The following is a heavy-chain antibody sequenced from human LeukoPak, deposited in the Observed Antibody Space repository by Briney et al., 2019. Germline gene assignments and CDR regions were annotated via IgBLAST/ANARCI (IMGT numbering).Heavy chain of an antibody. D-gene: IGHD6-6*01. CDR1: GYIFTNYG. CDR2: ISAYNGNT. J-gene: IGHJ4*02. Sequence: ASVKVPCKASGYIFTNYGINWVRQAPGQGLEWMGWISAYNGNTKYTQKLQDRVTMTTDTSTSTAYMELKTLRSDDTAVYFCARAEYSRFVDDLDYWGQGTLVTVSS. V-gene: IGHV1-18*01. CDR3: ARAEYSRFVDDLDY.